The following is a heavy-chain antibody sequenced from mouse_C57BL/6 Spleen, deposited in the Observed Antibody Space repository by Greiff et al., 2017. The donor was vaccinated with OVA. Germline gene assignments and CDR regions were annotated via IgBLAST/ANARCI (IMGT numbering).Heavy chain of an antibody. CDR3: AREVNYYGSSFFDY. CDR1: GFTFSSYG. D-gene: IGHD1-1*01. J-gene: IGHJ2*01. Sequence: EVKLVESGGDLVKPGGSLKLSCAASGFTFSSYGMSWVRQTPDKRLEWVATISSGGSYTYYPDSVKGRFTISRDNAKNTLYLQMSSLKSEDTAMYYCAREVNYYGSSFFDYWGQGTTLTVSS. V-gene: IGHV5-6*01. CDR2: ISSGGSYT.